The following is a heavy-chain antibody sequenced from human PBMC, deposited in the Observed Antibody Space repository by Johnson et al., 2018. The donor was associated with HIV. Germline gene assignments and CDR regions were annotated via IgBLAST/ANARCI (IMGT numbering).Heavy chain of an antibody. Sequence: QVQLVESGGGVVQPGRSLRLSCAASGFTFSAYAIHWVRQAPGKGLEWVAVISYDGSNKFYADSVKGRFTISRDNSNNTLYLQMNSLRAEDTALCYCASPYYYASGTYYNEKPIDAFDIWGQGTMVTVSS. D-gene: IGHD3-10*01. CDR1: GFTFSAYA. V-gene: IGHV3-30-3*01. J-gene: IGHJ3*02. CDR3: ASPYYYASGTYYNEKPIDAFDI. CDR2: ISYDGSNK.